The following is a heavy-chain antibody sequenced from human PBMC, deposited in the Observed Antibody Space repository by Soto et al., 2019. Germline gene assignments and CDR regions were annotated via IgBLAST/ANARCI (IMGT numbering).Heavy chain of an antibody. Sequence: QGHLVQSGAEVKKPGASVTVSCKGSGYAFTTYGITWVRQAPGQGLEWMGWISAHNGNTNYAQKLQGRVTVTRDTSTSTAYMELRSLRSDYTAVYYCARGRYGDYWGQGALVTVSS. V-gene: IGHV1-18*01. J-gene: IGHJ4*02. CDR3: ARGRYGDY. CDR2: ISAHNGNT. D-gene: IGHD1-1*01. CDR1: GYAFTTYG.